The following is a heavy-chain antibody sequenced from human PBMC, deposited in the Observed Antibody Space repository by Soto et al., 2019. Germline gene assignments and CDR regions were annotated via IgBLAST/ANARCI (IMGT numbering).Heavy chain of an antibody. V-gene: IGHV1-18*01. CDR3: ARDGQWLDEGWFDQ. CDR1: GYTFTNYG. J-gene: IGHJ5*02. CDR2: ISAYNGNT. Sequence: QVHLEQSGPEVKRPGASVKVSCKASGYTFTNYGFVWVRQAPGQVLEWMGWISAYNGNTNYADSLQGRVTITTHTSPSTAYMELRGLRSDDTAVYYCARDGQWLDEGWFDQWGKGNLVHVSS. D-gene: IGHD6-19*01.